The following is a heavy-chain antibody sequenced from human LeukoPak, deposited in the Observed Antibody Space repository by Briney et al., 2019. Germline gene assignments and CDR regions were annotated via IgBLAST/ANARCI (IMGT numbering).Heavy chain of an antibody. D-gene: IGHD4-17*01. Sequence: SETLSLTCAVYGGSFSGYYWSWLGQPPGKGLEWIGEINHSGSTNYNPSLKSRVTISVDTSKNEFSLKLSSVTAADTAVYYCASQNSTVTTCDYWGQGTLVTVSS. CDR2: INHSGST. J-gene: IGHJ4*02. V-gene: IGHV4-34*01. CDR3: ASQNSTVTTCDY. CDR1: GGSFSGYY.